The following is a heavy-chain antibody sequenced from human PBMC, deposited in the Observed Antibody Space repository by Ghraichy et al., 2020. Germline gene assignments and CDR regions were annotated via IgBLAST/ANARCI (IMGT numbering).Heavy chain of an antibody. J-gene: IGHJ4*02. V-gene: IGHV4-39*01. CDR3: ARQLRYFVDPDVY. CDR2: IYYSGST. D-gene: IGHD3-9*01. Sequence: SETLSLTCTVSGGSISSSSYYWGWIRQPPGKGLEWIGSIYYSGSTYYNPSLKSRVTISVDTSKNQFSLKLSSVTAADTAVYYCARQLRYFVDPDVYWGQGTLVTVS. CDR1: GGSISSSSYY.